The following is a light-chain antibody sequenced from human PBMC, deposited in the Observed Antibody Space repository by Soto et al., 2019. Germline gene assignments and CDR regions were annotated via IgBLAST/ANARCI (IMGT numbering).Light chain of an antibody. CDR1: QRVSSSY. J-gene: IGKJ1*01. Sequence: EVVLTQSQGTLSWSRGEGATLSCRVSQRVSSSYLAWYQQKPGQAPRLLIYGASSRATGIPDRFSGSGSGTDFTLTISSLEPEDFAVYYCQLYGCPPWPFGQGTKVDIK. V-gene: IGKV3-20*01. CDR3: QLYGCPPWP. CDR2: GAS.